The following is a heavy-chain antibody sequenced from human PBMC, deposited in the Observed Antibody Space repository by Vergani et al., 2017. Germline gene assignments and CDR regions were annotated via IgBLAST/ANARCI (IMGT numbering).Heavy chain of an antibody. CDR2: VDPEDGET. CDR3: ATPQKVTPSGREG. Sequence: EVQLVQSGAEVKKPGATMQISCKVSGYTFSDHYMLWVKQAPGKGLEWLGRVDPEDGETIYAEKFKGRVTIAADTSTDTDHLELSSLRSEDTAVYYCATPQKVTPSGREGWGQGTTVIVSS. CDR1: GYTFSDHY. V-gene: IGHV1-69-2*01. D-gene: IGHD2-21*02. J-gene: IGHJ6*02.